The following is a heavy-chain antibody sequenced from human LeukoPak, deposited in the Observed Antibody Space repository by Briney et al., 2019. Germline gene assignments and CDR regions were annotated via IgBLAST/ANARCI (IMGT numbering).Heavy chain of an antibody. D-gene: IGHD3-22*01. CDR2: ISYSGKT. CDR3: SRLTHSYYSDTSGYYPYYYMDV. V-gene: IGHV4-39*02. J-gene: IGHJ6*03. CDR1: AGSISSSDYY. Sequence: PSETLSLTCTVSAGSISSSDYYWGWIRQSPGKGLEWIGRISYSGKTYYNQSLKSRVTISVDTSKNHFSLRLSSVTAADTAVYYCSRLTHSYYSDTSGYYPYYYMDVWGEGTTVTVSS.